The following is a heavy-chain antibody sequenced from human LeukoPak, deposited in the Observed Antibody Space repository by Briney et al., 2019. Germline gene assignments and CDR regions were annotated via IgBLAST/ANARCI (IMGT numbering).Heavy chain of an antibody. CDR2: INTDGRTA. Sequence: GGSLRLSCAPAGFPFSSYWMHSVRQAPGKGLLWVSLINTDGRTATYGDSAKGRFTVSRDNAKNTLFLQMNSLRVEDTAVYYCARGTAVTAGIDSWGQGTLVTVSS. CDR1: GFPFSSYW. D-gene: IGHD2-2*01. J-gene: IGHJ4*02. CDR3: ARGTAVTAGIDS. V-gene: IGHV3-74*01.